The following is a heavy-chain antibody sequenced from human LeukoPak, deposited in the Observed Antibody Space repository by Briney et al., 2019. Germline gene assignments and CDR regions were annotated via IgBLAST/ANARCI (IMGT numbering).Heavy chain of an antibody. Sequence: GASVTVSCKPSGYKFTGYYMLWVRQAPGQGREWMGWINPNSGGTNYAQKFQGWVTMNRDTSISTAYMELSRLRSDDTAVYYCERESYGSGSYDYWGQGTLVTVSS. CDR2: INPNSGGT. J-gene: IGHJ4*02. CDR1: GYKFTGYY. V-gene: IGHV1-2*04. D-gene: IGHD3-10*01. CDR3: ERESYGSGSYDY.